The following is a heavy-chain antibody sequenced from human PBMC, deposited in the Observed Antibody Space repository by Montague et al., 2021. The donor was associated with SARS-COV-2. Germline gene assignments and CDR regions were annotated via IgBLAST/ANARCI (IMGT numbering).Heavy chain of an antibody. CDR2: IDYSGDT. CDR3: ARGTRVLGVTPGFRW. D-gene: IGHD3-10*01. CDR1: GGSFHIFS. J-gene: IGHJ1*01. Sequence: SETLSLTCAVSGGSFHIFSWGWIRQSPGKGLEWIGEIDYSGDTKYNPSLKSRVTIIVDKSKNQFSLNVTSMTAADTAMYYCARGTRVLGVTPGFRWWGQGTQVAVSS. V-gene: IGHV4-34*01.